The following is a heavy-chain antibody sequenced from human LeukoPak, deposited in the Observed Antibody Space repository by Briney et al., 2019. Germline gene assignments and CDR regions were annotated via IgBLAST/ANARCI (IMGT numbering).Heavy chain of an antibody. D-gene: IGHD6-19*01. CDR3: AIESRGSGWYVDSIDY. CDR2: IWNDGSNK. V-gene: IGHV3-33*01. Sequence: GGSLRLSCAASGFTFSSYGMHWVRQAPGKGLEGVAVIWNDGSNKYYADSVKGRFTISRDNSKNTLYLQMNSLRAEDTAVYYCAIESRGSGWYVDSIDYWGQGTLVTVSS. J-gene: IGHJ4*02. CDR1: GFTFSSYG.